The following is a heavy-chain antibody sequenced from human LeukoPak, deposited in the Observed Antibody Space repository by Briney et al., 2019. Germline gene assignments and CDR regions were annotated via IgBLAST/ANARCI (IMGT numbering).Heavy chain of an antibody. V-gene: IGHV3-23*01. CDR3: ARPGYYDFWSGYSDYYYMDV. CDR2: ISGSGGST. CDR1: GFTFSSYA. Sequence: GGSLRLSCAASGFTFSSYAMSWVRQAPGKGLEWVSAISGSGGSTYYADSVKGRFTISRDNSKNTLYLQMNSLRAEDTAVYYCARPGYYDFWSGYSDYYYMDVWGKGTTVTVSS. D-gene: IGHD3-3*01. J-gene: IGHJ6*03.